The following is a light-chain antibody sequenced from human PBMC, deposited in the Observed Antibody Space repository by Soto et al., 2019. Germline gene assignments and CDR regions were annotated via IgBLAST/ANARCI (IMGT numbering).Light chain of an antibody. V-gene: IGLV2-8*01. CDR1: SSDIGAYNY. Sequence: QSVLTQPPSASGSPGQSVTISCTGTSSDIGAYNYVSWYQQHPGKAPKLMIYEVTKRPSGVPDRFSGSKSGNTASLTVSGLQGEDEADYYCISFGGSNHVVFGGGTQLTVL. CDR2: EVT. J-gene: IGLJ2*01. CDR3: ISFGGSNHVV.